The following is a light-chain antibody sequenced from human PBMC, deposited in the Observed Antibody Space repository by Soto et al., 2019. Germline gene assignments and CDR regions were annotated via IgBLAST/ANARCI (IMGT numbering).Light chain of an antibody. CDR2: GAS. J-gene: IGKJ5*01. CDR3: QQRRSWQVT. Sequence: EIALTQSPGTLSLSTGERATLSCRASQSVSNNYLAWYQQKPGQAPRLLIYGASKRATGIPARFSGSGSGTNFTLTISSLEPEDFAVYYCQQRRSWQVTFGQGTRLEIK. CDR1: QSVSNNY. V-gene: IGKV3D-20*02.